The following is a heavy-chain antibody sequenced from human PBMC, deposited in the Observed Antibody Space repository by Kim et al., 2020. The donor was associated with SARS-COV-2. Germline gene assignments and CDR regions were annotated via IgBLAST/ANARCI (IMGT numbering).Heavy chain of an antibody. Sequence: SETLSLTCAVYGGSFSGYYWSWIRQPPGKGLEWIGEINHSGSTNYNPSLKSRVTISVDTSKNQFSLKLSSVTAADTAVYYCQGLTVRESPDEGGWGQGTL. CDR3: QGLTVRESPDEGG. J-gene: IGHJ4*02. D-gene: IGHD2-15*01. CDR2: INHSGST. V-gene: IGHV4-34*01. CDR1: GGSFSGYY.